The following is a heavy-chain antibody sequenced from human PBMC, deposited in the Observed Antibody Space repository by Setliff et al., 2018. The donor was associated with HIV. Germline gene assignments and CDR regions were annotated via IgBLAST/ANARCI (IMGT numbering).Heavy chain of an antibody. CDR1: GDSLNKFY. CDR3: AGSHFAFITTDGTVGLFFKS. Sequence: SETLSLTCTVSGDSLNKFYWNWIRQPAGKGLEWIGHIDTSGSIEYSPSLRSRVTTSVEMSKNQISLRLSSVTAADTAVYYCAGSHFAFITTDGTVGLFFKSWGQGTQVTVSS. V-gene: IGHV4-4*07. CDR2: IDTSGSI. J-gene: IGHJ4*02. D-gene: IGHD3-10*01.